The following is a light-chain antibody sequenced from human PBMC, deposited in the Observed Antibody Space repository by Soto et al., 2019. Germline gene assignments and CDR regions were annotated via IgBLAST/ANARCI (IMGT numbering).Light chain of an antibody. V-gene: IGLV1-47*01. Sequence: QSVLTQPPSASGTPGQRVTISCSGSSSNIGNNSIYWYQQPPGTTPKLLIYTTEQRPSGVHERFSGSKSGTSGSVAISGLRSEDEADYYCAAWEDSLSGWMFGGGTKLTVL. CDR3: AAWEDSLSGWM. CDR1: SSNIGNNS. CDR2: TTE. J-gene: IGLJ3*02.